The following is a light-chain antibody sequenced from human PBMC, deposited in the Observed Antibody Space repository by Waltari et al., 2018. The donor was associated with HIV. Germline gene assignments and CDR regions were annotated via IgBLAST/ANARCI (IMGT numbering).Light chain of an antibody. J-gene: IGKJ4*02. V-gene: IGKV4-1*01. CDR1: PSIANTCNNNSH. CDR3: QQYDVPPLT. Sequence: QSLYTLSLSLRAMAPSDCATRPSIANTCNNNSHLAWYQQKPGQAPKLLIYSASTRDSGVPDRFSGSGSATDFTLTITPLEPEDFAIYFCQQYDVPPLTFGGGAKVELK. CDR2: SAS.